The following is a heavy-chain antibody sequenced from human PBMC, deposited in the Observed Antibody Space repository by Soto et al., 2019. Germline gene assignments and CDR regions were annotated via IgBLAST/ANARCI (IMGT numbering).Heavy chain of an antibody. CDR1: GGSISSGGYS. V-gene: IGHV4-30-2*01. CDR2: IYHGGST. CDR3: ARSGYSFGSYWYFEL. J-gene: IGHJ2*01. Sequence: QPQLLESGSGLVKPSQTLSLTCVYSGGSISSGGYSWSWIRQPPGKGLEWIGYIYHGGSTSYNPSLTRRVSISVDRSKNQFSLRLTSVTAADTAVYYCARSGYSFGSYWYFELWGRGTLVSVSS. D-gene: IGHD5-18*01.